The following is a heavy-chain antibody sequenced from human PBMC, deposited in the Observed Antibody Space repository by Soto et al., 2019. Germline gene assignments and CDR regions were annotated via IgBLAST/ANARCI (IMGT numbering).Heavy chain of an antibody. CDR1: GFTFSSYG. CDR3: AKGYYYGSGSLFPPDY. D-gene: IGHD3-10*01. Sequence: VGSLRLSCAASGFTFSSYGMHWVRQAPGKGLEWVAVISYDGSNKYYADSVKGRFTISRDNSKNTLYLQMNSLRAEDTAVYYCAKGYYYGSGSLFPPDYWGQGTLVTVSS. CDR2: ISYDGSNK. V-gene: IGHV3-30*18. J-gene: IGHJ4*02.